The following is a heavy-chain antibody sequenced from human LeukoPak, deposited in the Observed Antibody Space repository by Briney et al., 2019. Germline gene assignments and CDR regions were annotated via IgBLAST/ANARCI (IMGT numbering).Heavy chain of an antibody. Sequence: PGGSLRLSCAASGFTFSSYGMHWVRQAPGKGLEWVAVIWYDGSNKYYADSVKGRFTISRDNSKNTLYLQMNSLRAEDTAEYYCARVSIDCSGGSCYHRPDYWGQGTLVTVSS. J-gene: IGHJ4*02. V-gene: IGHV3-33*01. CDR1: GFTFSSYG. CDR2: IWYDGSNK. CDR3: ARVSIDCSGGSCYHRPDY. D-gene: IGHD2-15*01.